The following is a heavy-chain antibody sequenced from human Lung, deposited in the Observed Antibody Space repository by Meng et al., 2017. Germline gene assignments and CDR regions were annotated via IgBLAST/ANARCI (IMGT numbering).Heavy chain of an antibody. J-gene: IGHJ4*02. D-gene: IGHD6-13*01. CDR1: GYTFPDYW. Sequence: QGQLVRSGAEVKNPGASVKVSCKASGYTFPDYWLHWVRRAPGQGLEWMGRINPKSGDAHYAQRFQGRVTMTGDTSISTAYMELSGLRSDDTAMYYCARDEDISAAGKLFGDYWGQGTLVTVSS. CDR3: ARDEDISAAGKLFGDY. CDR2: INPKSGDA. V-gene: IGHV1-2*06.